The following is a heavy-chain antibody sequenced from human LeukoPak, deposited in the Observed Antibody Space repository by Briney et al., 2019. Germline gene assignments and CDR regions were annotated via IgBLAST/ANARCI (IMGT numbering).Heavy chain of an antibody. V-gene: IGHV3-33*06. D-gene: IGHD3-22*01. CDR2: IWYDGSNK. J-gene: IGHJ3*02. Sequence: GGSLRLSCAVSGFTFSNFWMSWVRQAPGKGLEWVAVIWYDGSNKYYADSVKGRFTISRDNSKNTLYLQMNSLRAEDTAVYYCAKDHDDSSGYYYAAFDIWGQGTMVTVSS. CDR1: GFTFSNFW. CDR3: AKDHDDSSGYYYAAFDI.